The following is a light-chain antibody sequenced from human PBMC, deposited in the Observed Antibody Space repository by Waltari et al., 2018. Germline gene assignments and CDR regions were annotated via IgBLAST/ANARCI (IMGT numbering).Light chain of an antibody. J-gene: IGLJ2*01. CDR1: RIDVGGYNY. CDR3: SSYAGSNIV. CDR2: EVS. Sequence: QSAMTQPPSASGSPGQSVTISCTGTRIDVGGYNYVSWYQHHPGEAPNLMIYEVSKRPSWVPDRFSGSKSGNTASLTVSGLQAEDDADYYCSSYAGSNIVFGGGTKLTVL. V-gene: IGLV2-8*01.